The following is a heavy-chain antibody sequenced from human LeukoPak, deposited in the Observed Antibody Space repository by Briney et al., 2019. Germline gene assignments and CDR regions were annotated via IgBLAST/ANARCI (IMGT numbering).Heavy chain of an antibody. CDR1: GYSFTSYG. V-gene: IGHV1-18*01. J-gene: IGHJ4*02. D-gene: IGHD3-22*01. CDR3: ARGFTYYYDSSGYPILGY. CDR2: ISAYNGNT. Sequence: ASVKVSCKASGYSFTSYGITWVRQAPGQGLECMGWISAYNGNTNYAQKLQDRVTMTTDTPTSTAYMELRSLRSDDTAVYYCARGFTYYYDSSGYPILGYWGQGTLVTVSS.